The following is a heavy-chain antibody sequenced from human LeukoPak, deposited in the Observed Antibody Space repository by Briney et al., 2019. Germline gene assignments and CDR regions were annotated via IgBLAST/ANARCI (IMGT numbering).Heavy chain of an antibody. V-gene: IGHV3-48*03. CDR2: ISSSGGAI. CDR3: ARVGGSYYFFDY. J-gene: IGHJ4*02. D-gene: IGHD1-26*01. CDR1: GFTFSSYE. Sequence: GGSLRLSCAASGFTFSSYEMNWVRQAPGKGLEWVSYISSSGGAINYADSVKGRFTISRGNAKNSLYLQMNSLRAEDTAVYYCARVGGSYYFFDYWGQGTLVTVSS.